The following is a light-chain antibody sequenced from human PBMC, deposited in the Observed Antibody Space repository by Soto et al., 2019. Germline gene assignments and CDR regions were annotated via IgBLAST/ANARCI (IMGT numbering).Light chain of an antibody. V-gene: IGKV1-39*01. CDR2: AAS. CDR3: QQYNSYSLT. Sequence: IQMTQSPSSLSASVADRVTITCRASQTVSIYLNWYRQKPGKAPELLIFAASDLQSGVPSRFSGSGSGTDFTLTISSLQPEDFATYYCQQYNSYSLTFGGGTKVDI. CDR1: QTVSIY. J-gene: IGKJ4*01.